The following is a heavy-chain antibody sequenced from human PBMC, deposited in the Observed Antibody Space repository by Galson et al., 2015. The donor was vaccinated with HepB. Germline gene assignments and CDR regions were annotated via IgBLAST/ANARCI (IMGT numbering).Heavy chain of an antibody. CDR3: ARTLSDQRIVVVITTPGHAFDI. D-gene: IGHD3-22*01. J-gene: IGHJ3*02. V-gene: IGHV1-69*13. Sequence: SVKVSCKASGGTFSSYAISWVRQAPGQGLEWMGGIIPIFGTANYAQKFQGRVTITADESTSTAYMELSSLRSEDTAVYYCARTLSDQRIVVVITTPGHAFDIWGQGTMVTVSS. CDR2: IIPIFGTA. CDR1: GGTFSSYA.